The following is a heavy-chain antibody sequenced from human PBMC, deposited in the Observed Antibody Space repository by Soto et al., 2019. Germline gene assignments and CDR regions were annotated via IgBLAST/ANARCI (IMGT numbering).Heavy chain of an antibody. CDR1: GYTFTGYY. J-gene: IGHJ4*02. V-gene: IGHV1-2*02. CDR3: AVAGLPFEY. CDR2: INPNSGDT. Sequence: QVQLVQSGAEVKKPGASVKVSCKTSGYTFTGYYIHWARQAPGQGLEWMALINPNSGDTNYGHKFQGRVTLTRDTSINTVYMEVTSLRFDDTAVYYCAVAGLPFEYWGQGTLVTVFS. D-gene: IGHD6-19*01.